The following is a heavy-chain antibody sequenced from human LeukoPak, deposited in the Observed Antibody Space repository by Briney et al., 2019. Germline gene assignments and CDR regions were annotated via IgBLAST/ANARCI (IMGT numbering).Heavy chain of an antibody. J-gene: IGHJ6*03. CDR3: ARATYDSSGYSLGNYYYMDV. CDR2: IYYSGST. V-gene: IGHV4-59*01. Sequence: GSLRLSCAASGFTFSSYAMSWVRQAPGKGLEWIGYIYYSGSTNYNPSLKSRVTISVDTSKNQFSLKLSSVTAADTAVYYCARATYDSSGYSLGNYYYMDVWGKGTTVTVSS. CDR1: GFTFSSYA. D-gene: IGHD3-22*01.